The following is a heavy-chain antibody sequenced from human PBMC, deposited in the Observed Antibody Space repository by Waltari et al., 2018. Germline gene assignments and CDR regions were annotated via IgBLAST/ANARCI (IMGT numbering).Heavy chain of an antibody. J-gene: IGHJ5*02. CDR1: GFTVGNNY. CDR3: ARDRYSYGYVGFDP. V-gene: IGHV3-53*01. CDR2: IYSGGGI. Sequence: EVQLVESGGGLIQPGGSLRLSCAVSGFTVGNNYMSWVRQAPGKGLEWISLIYSGGGIHYADSVKGRFTISRDSSKNTLYLQMNSLRVEDTAVYYCARDRYSYGYVGFDPWGQGTLVTVSS. D-gene: IGHD5-18*01.